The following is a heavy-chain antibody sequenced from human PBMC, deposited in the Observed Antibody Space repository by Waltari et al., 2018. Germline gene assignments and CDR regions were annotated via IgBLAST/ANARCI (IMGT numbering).Heavy chain of an antibody. V-gene: IGHV3-30*02. J-gene: IGHJ3*01. CDR1: GFIFSSHG. CDR2: ISFDGKKI. CDR3: AKDGDYSLTEYDAFDV. D-gene: IGHD4-17*01. Sequence: VQLLESGGGVVQPGGSLRLSCAASGFIFSSHGIHWVRQIPGKGVEWVAFISFDGKKILDADSVRGRFTISRDNSNNIVFLQMNSLRPEDSGVYYCAKDGDYSLTEYDAFDVWGQGTVVTVSP.